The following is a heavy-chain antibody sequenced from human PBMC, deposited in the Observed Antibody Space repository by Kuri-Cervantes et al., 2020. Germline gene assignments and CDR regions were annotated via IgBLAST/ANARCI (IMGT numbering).Heavy chain of an antibody. V-gene: IGHV3-30-3*01. CDR3: ARRANGWFDP. Sequence: GGSLRLSCAASGFTFSSYTMHWVRQAPGEGLEWVALISYDGSNKYYADSVKGRFTISRDNSKNTLYLQMNSLRAEDTAVYYCARRANGWFDPWGQGTLVTVSS. CDR2: ISYDGSNK. D-gene: IGHD2-8*01. J-gene: IGHJ5*02. CDR1: GFTFSSYT.